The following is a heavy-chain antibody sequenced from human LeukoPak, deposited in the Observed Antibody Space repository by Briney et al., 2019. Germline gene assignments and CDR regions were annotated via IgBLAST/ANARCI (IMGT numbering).Heavy chain of an antibody. CDR3: AKIGFPDNWFDP. CDR2: IYPGDSET. J-gene: IGHJ5*02. CDR1: GYSFTTYW. V-gene: IGHV5-51*01. Sequence: GESLKISCKGSGYSFTTYWIGWVRQMPGKGLEWMGIIYPGDSETRYSPSFQGQVTISADKSLNTAYLQWSSLTASDTAIYYCAKIGFPDNWFDPWGQGTLVTVSS. D-gene: IGHD3-10*01.